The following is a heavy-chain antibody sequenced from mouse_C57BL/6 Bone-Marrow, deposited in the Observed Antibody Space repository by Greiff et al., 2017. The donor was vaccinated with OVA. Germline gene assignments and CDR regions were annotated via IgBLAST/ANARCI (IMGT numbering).Heavy chain of an antibody. V-gene: IGHV5-4*03. CDR2: ISDGGSYT. D-gene: IGHD2-4*01. CDR3: ASDCDYLYYFDF. CDR1: GFTFSSYA. J-gene: IGHJ2*01. Sequence: EVMLVESGGGLVKPGGSLKLSCAASGFTFSSYAMSWVRQTPDKRLEWVATISDGGSYTYYPDNVKGRFTISRDNAKNNLYLQMSHLTSEDTAMFYCASDCDYLYYFDFWGPGTTLTVSS.